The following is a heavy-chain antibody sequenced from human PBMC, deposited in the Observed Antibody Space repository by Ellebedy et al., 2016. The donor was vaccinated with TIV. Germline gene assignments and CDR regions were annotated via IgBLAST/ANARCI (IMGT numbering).Heavy chain of an antibody. Sequence: GESLKISCVGSGFIFSSYWMHWVRQAPGKGLEWVSRITSDGRDATHADPVKGRFTISRDNTKNSLYLEMNSLRADDTALYYCVRGGGWESDYWGQGTLVTVSS. CDR2: ITSDGRDA. D-gene: IGHD3-16*01. J-gene: IGHJ4*02. CDR3: VRGGGWESDY. CDR1: GFIFSSYW. V-gene: IGHV3-74*01.